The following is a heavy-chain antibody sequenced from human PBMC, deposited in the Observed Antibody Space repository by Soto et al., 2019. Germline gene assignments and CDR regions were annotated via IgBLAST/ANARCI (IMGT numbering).Heavy chain of an antibody. CDR1: GGTFSSYA. CDR3: ARDHRGWDQPLLGPGGWFDP. V-gene: IGHV1-69*13. Sequence: ASVKVSCKASGGTFSSYAISWVRQAPGQGLEWMGGIIPIFGTANYAQKFQGRVTITADESTSTAYMELSSLRPEDTAVYYCARDHRGWDQPLLGPGGWFDPWGQGTLVTVSS. CDR2: IIPIFGTA. J-gene: IGHJ5*02. D-gene: IGHD6-19*01.